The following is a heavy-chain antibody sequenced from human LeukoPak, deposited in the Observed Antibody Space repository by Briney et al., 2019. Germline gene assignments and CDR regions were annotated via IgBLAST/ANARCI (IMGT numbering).Heavy chain of an antibody. CDR1: GFTFSTYA. J-gene: IGHJ6*02. CDR2: ISGSGGTT. CDR3: ARAKAGRDYYGMDV. V-gene: IGHV3-23*01. Sequence: PGGSLRLSCAASGFTFSTYAMSWVRQAPGKGLEWVSAISGSGGTTYNADSVKGRFTISRDNSKSTLYLQMNSLRAEDTAVYYCARAKAGRDYYGMDVWGQGTTVTVSS. D-gene: IGHD6-19*01.